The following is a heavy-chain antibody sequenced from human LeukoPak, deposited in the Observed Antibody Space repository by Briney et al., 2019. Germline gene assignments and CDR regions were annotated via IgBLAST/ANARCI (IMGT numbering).Heavy chain of an antibody. Sequence: PSETLSLTCTVSGGSISSSYWSWIRQPPGKGLEWIGYIYYSGSTNYNPSFKSRVAISVDTSKNQFSLKLSSVTAADTAVYYCPTWGIAVAGTFEYWGQGTLVTVST. J-gene: IGHJ4*02. D-gene: IGHD6-19*01. CDR3: PTWGIAVAGTFEY. CDR2: IYYSGST. V-gene: IGHV4-59*08. CDR1: GGSISSSY.